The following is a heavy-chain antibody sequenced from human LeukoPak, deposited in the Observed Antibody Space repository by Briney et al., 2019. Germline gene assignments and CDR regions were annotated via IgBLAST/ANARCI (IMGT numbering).Heavy chain of an antibody. CDR1: GGSTSSRSYY. D-gene: IGHD4-17*01. J-gene: IGHJ3*02. CDR3: ARHAPIKTAVTTSHAFDI. Sequence: SETLSLTCSVSGGSTSSRSYYWGWIRQPPGKGLEWIGSIYYSGNTYYNPSLKSRVTISVDTSKNQFSLKLSSVTAADTAVYFCARHAPIKTAVTTSHAFDIWGQGTMVTVSS. V-gene: IGHV4-39*01. CDR2: IYYSGNT.